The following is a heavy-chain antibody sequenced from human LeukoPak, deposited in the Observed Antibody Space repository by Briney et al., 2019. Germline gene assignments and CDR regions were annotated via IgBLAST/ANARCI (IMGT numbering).Heavy chain of an antibody. CDR2: ISGSGGST. J-gene: IGHJ3*02. V-gene: IGHV3-23*01. Sequence: PGGSLRLSCAASGFTFSSYGMSWVRQAPGKGLEWVSAISGSGGSTYYADSVKGRFTISRDNSKNTLYLQMNSLRAEDTAVYYCAKVGTNVVVTDDAFDIWGQGTMVTVSS. CDR3: AKVGTNVVVTDDAFDI. D-gene: IGHD2-21*02. CDR1: GFTFSSYG.